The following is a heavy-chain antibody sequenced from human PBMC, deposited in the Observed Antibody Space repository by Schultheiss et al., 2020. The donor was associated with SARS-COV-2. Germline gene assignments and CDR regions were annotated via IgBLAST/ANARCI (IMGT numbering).Heavy chain of an antibody. CDR3: ARGGVAAAGTGGWFDP. J-gene: IGHJ5*02. CDR1: GGSISSYY. Sequence: SQTLSLTCTVSGGSISSYYWSWIRQPPGKGLEWIGYIYYSVSTNYNPSLKSRVTISVDTSKNQFSLKLSSVTAADTAVYYCARGGVAAAGTGGWFDPWGQGTLVTVSS. CDR2: IYYSVST. V-gene: IGHV4-59*12. D-gene: IGHD6-13*01.